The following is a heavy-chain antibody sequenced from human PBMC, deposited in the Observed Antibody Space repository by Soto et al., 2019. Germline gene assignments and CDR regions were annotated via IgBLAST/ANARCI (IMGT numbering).Heavy chain of an antibody. J-gene: IGHJ5*02. CDR2: IYYSGST. D-gene: IGHD6-13*01. V-gene: IGHV4-59*01. CDR1: GSSISSYY. Sequence: SETLSLTCTVSGSSISSYYWSWIRQPPGKGLEWIGYIYYSGSTNYNPSLKSRVTISVDTSKNQFSLKLSSVTAADTAVYYCARVYSSSYDNWFDPWGQGTLVTVSS. CDR3: ARVYSSSYDNWFDP.